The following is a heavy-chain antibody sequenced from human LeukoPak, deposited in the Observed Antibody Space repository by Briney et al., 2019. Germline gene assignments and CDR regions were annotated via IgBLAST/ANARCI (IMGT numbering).Heavy chain of an antibody. CDR3: ARDIRVRAAAGLDAFDI. D-gene: IGHD6-13*01. V-gene: IGHV4-4*07. Sequence: SETLSLTCTVSGGSISSYYWSWIRQPAGRGLEWIGRIYTSGSTNYNPSLKSRVTMSVDTSKNQFSLKLSSVTAADTAVYDFARDIRVRAAAGLDAFDIWVQGTMVTVSS. CDR2: IYTSGST. J-gene: IGHJ3*02. CDR1: GGSISSYY.